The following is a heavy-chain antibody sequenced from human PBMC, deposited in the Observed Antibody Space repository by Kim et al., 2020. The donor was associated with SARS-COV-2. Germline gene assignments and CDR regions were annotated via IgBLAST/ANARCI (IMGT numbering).Heavy chain of an antibody. J-gene: IGHJ6*02. CDR3: AKDRGYYDSSGYSPSGYYYGMDV. CDR1: GFTFSSYA. Sequence: GGSLRLSCAASGFTFSSYAMSWVRQAPGKGLEWVSAISGSGGSTYYADSVKGRFTISRDNSKNTLYLQMNSLRAEDTAVYYCAKDRGYYDSSGYSPSGYYYGMDVWGQGTTVTVSS. D-gene: IGHD3-22*01. V-gene: IGHV3-23*01. CDR2: ISGSGGST.